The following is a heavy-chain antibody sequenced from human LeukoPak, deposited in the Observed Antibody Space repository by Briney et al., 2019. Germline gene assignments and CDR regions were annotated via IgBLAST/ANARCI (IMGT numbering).Heavy chain of an antibody. CDR3: ARGPSGRIQYPSHYYFDY. D-gene: IGHD4-11*01. J-gene: IGHJ4*02. CDR1: GGSFSGYY. V-gene: IGHV4-34*01. CDR2: INHSGST. Sequence: SETLSLTCAVYGGSFSGYYWSWIRQPPGKGLEWIGEINHSGSTNYNPSLKSRVTISVDTSKNQFSLKLSSVTAADTAVYYCARGPSGRIQYPSHYYFDYWGQGTLVTVSS.